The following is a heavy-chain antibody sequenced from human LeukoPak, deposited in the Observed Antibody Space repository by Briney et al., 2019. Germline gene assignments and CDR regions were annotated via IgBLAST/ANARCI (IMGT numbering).Heavy chain of an antibody. CDR1: GDSVSTNSAA. CDR2: TYYRSRWYN. Sequence: SQTLSLTCAISGDSVSTNSAAWNWVRQSPSRGLEWLGRTYYRSRWYNDYAVSVKSRITINPDTSKNQFSLQLNSVTPEDTAVYYCAADQLAPGAFDIWGQGTVVTVSS. J-gene: IGHJ3*02. CDR3: AADQLAPGAFDI. V-gene: IGHV6-1*01. D-gene: IGHD5-12*01.